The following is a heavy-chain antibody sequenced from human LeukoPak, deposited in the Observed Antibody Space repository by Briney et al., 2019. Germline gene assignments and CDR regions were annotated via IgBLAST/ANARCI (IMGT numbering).Heavy chain of an antibody. CDR2: IHNRGST. CDR1: GGSFSGYY. D-gene: IGHD2-15*01. V-gene: IGHV4-34*01. Sequence: SETLSLTCAVYGGSFSGYYWSWIRQPQGEVLEWIGEIHNRGSTNYNPPLRSGVTIPVDTSQNQFSLKLRCVTAADTAVYYCAGVLSDIVVVVAIFDYWGQGTLVTVSS. CDR3: AGVLSDIVVVVAIFDY. J-gene: IGHJ4*02.